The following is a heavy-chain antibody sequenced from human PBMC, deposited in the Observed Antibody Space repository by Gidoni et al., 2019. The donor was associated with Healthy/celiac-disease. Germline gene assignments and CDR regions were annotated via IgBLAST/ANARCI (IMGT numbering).Heavy chain of an antibody. CDR1: VGTFSSYA. D-gene: IGHD3-3*01. CDR3: AREDFGAPDAFDI. J-gene: IGHJ3*02. V-gene: IGHV1-69*01. Sequence: QVQLVQSGAEVKKPGSSVKVSCKASVGTFSSYAISWVRQAPGQGLEWMGGIITIFGKANYAQKFQGRVTITADESTSTAYMELSSLRSEDTAVYYCAREDFGAPDAFDIWGQGTMVTVSS. CDR2: IITIFGKA.